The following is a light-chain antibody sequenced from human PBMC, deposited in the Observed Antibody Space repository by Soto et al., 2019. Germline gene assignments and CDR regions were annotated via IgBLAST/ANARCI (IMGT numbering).Light chain of an antibody. V-gene: IGLV7-43*01. CDR2: STT. J-gene: IGLJ2*01. CDR3: LLFYGDSVL. Sequence: QAXVTQXPXXXXXPGGTXTXXXASSTGAVTSGYYPNWFQQKPGQPPRALIYSTTYKHSWTPARFSGSLLGGKAALTLSGVQPEDEADYYCLLFYGDSVLFGGGTKLTVL. CDR1: TGAVTSGYY.